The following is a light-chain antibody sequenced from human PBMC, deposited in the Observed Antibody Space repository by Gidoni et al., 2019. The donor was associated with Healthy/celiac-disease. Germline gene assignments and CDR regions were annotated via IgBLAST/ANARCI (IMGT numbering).Light chain of an antibody. V-gene: IGLV1-40*01. J-gene: IGLJ3*02. CDR2: GNS. CDR1: SSNIGAGYD. Sequence: QSVLTQPPSVSGAPGQRVTISCTGSSSNIGAGYDVPWYQQLPGTAPKLLIYGNSNRPSGVPDRFSGSKSGTSASLAIPGLQAEDEADYYCQSYDSSLSGSWVFGGGTKLTXL. CDR3: QSYDSSLSGSWV.